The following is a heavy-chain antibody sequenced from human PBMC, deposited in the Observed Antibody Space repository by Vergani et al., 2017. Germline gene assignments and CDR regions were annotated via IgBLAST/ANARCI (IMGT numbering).Heavy chain of an antibody. CDR2: ISAYNGNT. V-gene: IGHV1-18*01. J-gene: IGHJ4*02. CDR1: GYTFTSYG. Sequence: QVQRVQSGAEVKKPGASGKVSCKASGYTFTSYGISWVRQAPGQGLEWMGWISAYNGNTNYAQKLKGRVTMTTDTSTSTAYMELRSLRSDDTAVYYCARGIGRREWFGGFLFDYWGQGTLVTVSS. CDR3: ARGIGRREWFGGFLFDY. D-gene: IGHD3-10*01.